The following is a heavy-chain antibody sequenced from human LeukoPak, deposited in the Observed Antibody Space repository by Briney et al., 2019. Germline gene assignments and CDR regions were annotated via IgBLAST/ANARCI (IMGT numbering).Heavy chain of an antibody. CDR2: ISSSGDPI. CDR3: AREGTTIDAFEI. CDR1: GLTFKNYD. J-gene: IGHJ3*02. D-gene: IGHD1-14*01. V-gene: IGHV3-48*03. Sequence: GGSLRLSCASSGLTFKNYDINWVRQAPGKGLEWVSYISSSGDPIYYADSVRGRFTISRDNAKNSLYLQMDSLRADDTAFYYCAREGTTIDAFEIWGQGTLVTVS.